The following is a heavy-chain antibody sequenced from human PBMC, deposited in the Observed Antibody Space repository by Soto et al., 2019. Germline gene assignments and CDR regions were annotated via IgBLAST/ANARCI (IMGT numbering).Heavy chain of an antibody. J-gene: IGHJ4*02. V-gene: IGHV3-30*18. CDR2: ISDDGSSK. Sequence: QVLLVESGGGVVQPGRSVRISCAVSGFTFSSFGMHWVRQAPGKGLEWVAVISDDGSSKHYADSLKGRFTISRDNSNNTLYLQMDSLGPEDTAVYYCAKDRWGDFGDLNLPGYWGQGTLVTVSS. CDR1: GFTFSSFG. CDR3: AKDRWGDFGDLNLPGY. D-gene: IGHD4-17*01.